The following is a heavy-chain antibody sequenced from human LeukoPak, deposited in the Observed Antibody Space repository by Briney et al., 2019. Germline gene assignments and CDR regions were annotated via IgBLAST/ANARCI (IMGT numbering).Heavy chain of an antibody. CDR2: ISYDGSNK. D-gene: IGHD1-26*01. J-gene: IGHJ4*02. Sequence: GGSLRLSCAASGFTFSSYVMHWVRQAPGKGLEWVAVISYDGSNKYYADSLKGRFTISRDNSKNTLYLQMNSLRAEDTAVYYCARDQGSGSYFDYWGQGTLVTVSS. CDR3: ARDQGSGSYFDY. CDR1: GFTFSSYV. V-gene: IGHV3-30-3*01.